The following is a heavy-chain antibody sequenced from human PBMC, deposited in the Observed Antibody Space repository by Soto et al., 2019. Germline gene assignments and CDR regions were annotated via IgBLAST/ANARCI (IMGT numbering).Heavy chain of an antibody. CDR3: TRDSTEYDLRGYCDY. CDR1: GYTFTSYG. J-gene: IGHJ4*02. CDR2: ISAYNGNT. Sequence: KNSLASVKVSCKASGYTFTSYGISWVRQAPGQGLEWMGWISAYNGNTNYAQKLQGRVTMTTDTSTSTAYKELRSLRSDDTAVYYRTRDSTEYDLRGYCDYWCQGTVVNVSS. V-gene: IGHV1-18*01. D-gene: IGHD3-3*01.